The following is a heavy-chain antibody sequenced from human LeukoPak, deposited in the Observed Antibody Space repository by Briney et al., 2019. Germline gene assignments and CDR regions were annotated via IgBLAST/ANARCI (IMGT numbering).Heavy chain of an antibody. V-gene: IGHV4-39*07. CDR3: ATAGNYGAFDI. CDR2: IYYSGST. Sequence: RPSETLSLTCTVSGGSISSSSYYWGWIRQPPGKGLEWIGSIYYSGSTYYNPSLKSRVTVSVDTSKNQFSLKLSSVTAADTAVYYCATAGNYGAFDIWGQGTMVSVSS. CDR1: GGSISSSSYY. D-gene: IGHD1-7*01. J-gene: IGHJ3*02.